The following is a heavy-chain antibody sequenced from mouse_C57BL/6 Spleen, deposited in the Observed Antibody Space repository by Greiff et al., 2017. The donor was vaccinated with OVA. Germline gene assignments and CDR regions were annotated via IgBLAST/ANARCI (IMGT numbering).Heavy chain of an antibody. CDR3: ARGAPYFDV. V-gene: IGHV1-66*01. CDR2: IYPGSGNT. Sequence: QVHVKQSGPELVKPGASVKISCKASGYSFTSYYIHWVKQRPGQGLEWIGWIYPGSGNTKYNEKFKGKATLTADTSSSTAYMQLSSLTSEDSAVYYCARGAPYFDVWGTGTTVTVSS. CDR1: GYSFTSYY. J-gene: IGHJ1*03.